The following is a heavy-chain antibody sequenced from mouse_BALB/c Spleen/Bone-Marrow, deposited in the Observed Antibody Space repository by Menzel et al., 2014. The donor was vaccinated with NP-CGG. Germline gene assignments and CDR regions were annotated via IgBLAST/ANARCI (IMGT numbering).Heavy chain of an antibody. V-gene: IGHV5-6*02. CDR2: ISSGGSYT. CDR3: ARRGTTVQYYYPMDY. J-gene: IGHJ4*01. Sequence: EVKLVESGGDLVKPGGSLKLSCAASGFTFSSYGMSWVRQTPDKRLEWVATISSGGSYTYYPDSVKGRFTISRDNANNTVYLQMSSLKSEDSAMYFCARRGTTVQYYYPMDYWGQGTSVTVSS. D-gene: IGHD1-1*01. CDR1: GFTFSSYG.